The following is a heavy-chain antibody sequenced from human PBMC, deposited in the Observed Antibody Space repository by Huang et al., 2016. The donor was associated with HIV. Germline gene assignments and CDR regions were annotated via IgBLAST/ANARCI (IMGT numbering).Heavy chain of an antibody. D-gene: IGHD6-13*01. CDR2: VYQSGST. V-gene: IGHV4-39*01. CDR3: ASQHIGAAATWF. J-gene: IGHJ4*02. Sequence: QLQLQESGPGQVKPSETLSLTCTVSGDFISSTNYYWGWIRQSPGKGLEWVGSVYQSGSTNDNPSLKSRVTLSVDTSRNQFSLGLNSVTAADTAVYYCASQHIGAAATWFWGRGTQVAVSS. CDR1: GDFISSTNYY.